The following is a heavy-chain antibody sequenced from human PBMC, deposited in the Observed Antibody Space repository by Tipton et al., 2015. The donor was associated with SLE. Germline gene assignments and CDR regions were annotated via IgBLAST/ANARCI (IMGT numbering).Heavy chain of an antibody. CDR2: INPESGDT. CDR3: AISLTWNYPCDY. J-gene: IGHJ4*02. CDR1: GYTFTGYY. Sequence: QVQLVQSGAEVKKPGASVKVSCKSSGYTFTGYYLHWVRQAPGQGLEWMGRINPESGDTNYAQNFQGRVTMTRDTSISTAYMDLSRLRSDDTAVYYCAISLTWNYPCDYWGQGTLVIVSS. D-gene: IGHD1-7*01. V-gene: IGHV1-2*06.